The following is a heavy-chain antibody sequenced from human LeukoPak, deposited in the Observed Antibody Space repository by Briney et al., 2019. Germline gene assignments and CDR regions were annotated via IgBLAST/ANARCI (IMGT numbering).Heavy chain of an antibody. D-gene: IGHD3-10*01. CDR3: ARGLWIRNFDY. Sequence: SETLSLTCAVYGGSFSGYYWSWIRQPPGKGLEWIGEINHSGSTNYNPSLKSRVTISVDTSKNQFSLKLSSVTAADTAVYYCARGLWIRNFDYWGQGTLVTVPS. CDR2: INHSGST. CDR1: GGSFSGYY. V-gene: IGHV4-34*01. J-gene: IGHJ4*02.